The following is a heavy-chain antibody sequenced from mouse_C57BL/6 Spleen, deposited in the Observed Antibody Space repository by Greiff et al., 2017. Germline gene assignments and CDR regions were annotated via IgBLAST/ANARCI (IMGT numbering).Heavy chain of an antibody. CDR1: GYTFTSYW. D-gene: IGHD1-1*01. J-gene: IGHJ4*01. CDR2: IYPGSGST. Sequence: QVQLQQPGAELVKPGASVKMSCKASGYTFTSYWITWVKQRPGQGLEWIGDIYPGSGSTNYNEKFKSKATLTVDTSSSTAYMQLSSLTSEDSAVYYCARRTVVAGHYYAMDYWGQGTSVTVSS. V-gene: IGHV1-55*01. CDR3: ARRTVVAGHYYAMDY.